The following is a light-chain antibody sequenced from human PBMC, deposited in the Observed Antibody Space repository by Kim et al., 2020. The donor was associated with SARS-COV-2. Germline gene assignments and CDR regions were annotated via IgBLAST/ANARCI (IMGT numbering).Light chain of an antibody. CDR1: QTISST. J-gene: IGKJ1*01. Sequence: VSPGDRATLYCRASQTISSTLAWYQPRPGQAPRLLIYGASPRATGVPARFSGGGSGTEFTLTISSLQSEDFAVYYCQQYNRWPRTFGQGTKVDIK. V-gene: IGKV3-15*01. CDR3: QQYNRWPRT. CDR2: GAS.